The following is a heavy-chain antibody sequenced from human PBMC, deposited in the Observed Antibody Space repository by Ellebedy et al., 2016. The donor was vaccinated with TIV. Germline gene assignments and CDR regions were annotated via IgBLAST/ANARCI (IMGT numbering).Heavy chain of an antibody. CDR1: GFTFSDYV. D-gene: IGHD1-1*01. CDR2: VAERDGRT. CDR3: TKRANNWRFFDF. Sequence: GESLKISCAASGFTFSDYVMAWVRQVPGKGLEWVSAVAERDGRTFYADSVKGRFSSSREHFQNTLFLHMPNLAAGDTAIYYCTKRANNWRFFDFWGPGTLVTVSS. J-gene: IGHJ4*01. V-gene: IGHV3-23*01.